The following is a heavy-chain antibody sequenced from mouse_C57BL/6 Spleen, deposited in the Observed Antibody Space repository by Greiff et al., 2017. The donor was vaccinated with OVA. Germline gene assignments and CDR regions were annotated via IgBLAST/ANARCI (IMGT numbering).Heavy chain of an antibody. Sequence: QVQLKESGPELVKPGASVKISCKASGYAFSSSWMNWVKQRPGKGLEWIGRIYPGDGDTNYNGKFKGKATLTADKSSSTAYMRLSSLTSEDSAVYFCARGTVVAVDYWGQGTTLTVSS. J-gene: IGHJ2*01. V-gene: IGHV1-82*01. CDR2: IYPGDGDT. CDR1: GYAFSSSW. D-gene: IGHD1-1*01. CDR3: ARGTVVAVDY.